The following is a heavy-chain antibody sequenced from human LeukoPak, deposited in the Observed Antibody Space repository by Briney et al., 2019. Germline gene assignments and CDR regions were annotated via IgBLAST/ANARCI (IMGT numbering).Heavy chain of an antibody. D-gene: IGHD5-24*01. J-gene: IGHJ5*02. CDR3: ARDRGNAYRLNWFDP. CDR2: INPDSGGT. V-gene: IGHV1-2*02. Sequence: ASVKVSCKASGGTFSSYAISWVRQAPGQGLEWMGWINPDSGGTKYAQKFQGRVTMTRDTSISTAYMELSRLRSDDTAVYYCARDRGNAYRLNWFDPWAREPWSPSPQ. CDR1: GGTFSSYA.